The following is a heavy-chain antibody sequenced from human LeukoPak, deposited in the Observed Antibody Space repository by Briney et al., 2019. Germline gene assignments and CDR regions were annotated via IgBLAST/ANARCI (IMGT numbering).Heavy chain of an antibody. Sequence: TGGSLRLSCAASGFTFTTYWMTWVRQAPGKGLEWVANINQDGTEKYYVDSVRGRFTISRDNSKNTLYLQMNSLRAEDTAVYYCAKPNYYDSSGYLEGIDYWGQGTLVTVSS. J-gene: IGHJ4*02. CDR2: INQDGTEK. CDR3: AKPNYYDSSGYLEGIDY. D-gene: IGHD3-22*01. CDR1: GFTFTTYW. V-gene: IGHV3-7*03.